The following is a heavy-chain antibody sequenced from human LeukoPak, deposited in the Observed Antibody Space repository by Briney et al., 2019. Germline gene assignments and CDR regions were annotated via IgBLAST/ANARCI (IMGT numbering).Heavy chain of an antibody. CDR2: IYYSGST. D-gene: IGHD6-13*01. Sequence: TLSLTCTVSGGSISSGDYYWSWIRQPPGKGLEWIGYIYYSGSTYYNPSLKSRVTISVDTSKNQFSLKLSSVTAADTAVYYCAREYSSPYYYYYGMDVWGQGTMVTVSS. V-gene: IGHV4-30-4*01. CDR3: AREYSSPYYYYYGMDV. CDR1: GGSISSGDYY. J-gene: IGHJ6*02.